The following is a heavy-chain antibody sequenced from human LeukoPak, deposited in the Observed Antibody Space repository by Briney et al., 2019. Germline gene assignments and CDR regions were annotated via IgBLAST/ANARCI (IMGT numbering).Heavy chain of an antibody. D-gene: IGHD1-26*01. V-gene: IGHV1-69*05. Sequence: ASVKVSCKASGGTFSNYAISWVRQAPGQGLEWMGGIIPIFDTPNFAQKFQGRVTMTRDTSTTTDYMELSSLRSEDTAVYYCARDNSVGDVAWWFDPWGQGTLVTVSS. J-gene: IGHJ5*02. CDR3: ARDNSVGDVAWWFDP. CDR1: GGTFSNYA. CDR2: IIPIFDTP.